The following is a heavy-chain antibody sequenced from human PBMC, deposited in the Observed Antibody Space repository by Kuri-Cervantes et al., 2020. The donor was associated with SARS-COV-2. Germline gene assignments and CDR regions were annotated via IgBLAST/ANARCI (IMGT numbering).Heavy chain of an antibody. V-gene: IGHV3-23*01. CDR2: ISGSGGST. CDR3: AKDLRAYDSSGSIFDY. CDR1: GFTFSSYS. D-gene: IGHD3-22*01. Sequence: GESLKISCAASGFTFSSYSMNWVRQAPGKGLEWVSAISGSGGSTYYADSVKGRFTISRDNSKNTLYLQMNSLRAEDTAVYYCAKDLRAYDSSGSIFDYWGQGTLVTVSS. J-gene: IGHJ4*02.